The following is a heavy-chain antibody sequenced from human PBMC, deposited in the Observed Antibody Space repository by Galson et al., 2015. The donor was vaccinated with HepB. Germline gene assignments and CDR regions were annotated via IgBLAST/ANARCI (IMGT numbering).Heavy chain of an antibody. Sequence: SLRLSCAASGFTLSSYAMHWVRQAPGKGLGWVAVISFDGSNKYYTDSVKGRFTVSRDNSDNTLYLEMNNLRGEDTAVYYCARDFPNWYFDVCGRGTLVTVSS. CDR1: GFTLSSYA. CDR2: ISFDGSNK. J-gene: IGHJ2*01. CDR3: ARDFPNWYFDV. V-gene: IGHV3-30-3*01.